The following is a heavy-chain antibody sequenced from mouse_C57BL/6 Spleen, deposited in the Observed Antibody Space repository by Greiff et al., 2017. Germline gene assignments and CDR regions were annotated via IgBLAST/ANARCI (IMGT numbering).Heavy chain of an antibody. Sequence: DVMLVESGGDLVKPGGSLKLSCAASGFTFSSYGMSWVRQTPDKRLEWVATISSGGSYTYYPDSVKGRFTISRDNAKNTLYLQMSSLKSEDTAMYYCARRDDYGNSYYFDYWGQGTTLTVSS. J-gene: IGHJ2*01. D-gene: IGHD2-1*01. CDR3: ARRDDYGNSYYFDY. V-gene: IGHV5-6*02. CDR2: ISSGGSYT. CDR1: GFTFSSYG.